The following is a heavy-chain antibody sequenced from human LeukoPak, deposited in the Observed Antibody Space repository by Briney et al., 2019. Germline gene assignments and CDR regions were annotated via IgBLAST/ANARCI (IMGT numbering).Heavy chain of an antibody. CDR1: GFTFSTYA. Sequence: GGSLRLSCAASGFTFSTYAMSWVRQAPGMGLEWVSAISGCGDTIFYADSVKGRFTVSRDNSKNTLFLQVNSLRAEDTAVYYCAKATLATTYFDSWGQGTLVIVSS. J-gene: IGHJ4*02. CDR2: ISGCGDTI. D-gene: IGHD5-24*01. V-gene: IGHV3-23*01. CDR3: AKATLATTYFDS.